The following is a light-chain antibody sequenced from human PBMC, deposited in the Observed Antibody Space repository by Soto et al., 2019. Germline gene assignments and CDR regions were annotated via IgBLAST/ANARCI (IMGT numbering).Light chain of an antibody. V-gene: IGKV2-30*02. CDR1: QSLVHRDGIAY. Sequence: DVVMTQSPLSLPVTLGQPASISCRSNQSLVHRDGIAYFSWFQQRPGRSPRRLIYMVSNRDSGVPARFSGSVSGTDFALKISRVEAEDVGVYYCMQGTHWPITFGQGTRLEIK. J-gene: IGKJ5*01. CDR2: MVS. CDR3: MQGTHWPIT.